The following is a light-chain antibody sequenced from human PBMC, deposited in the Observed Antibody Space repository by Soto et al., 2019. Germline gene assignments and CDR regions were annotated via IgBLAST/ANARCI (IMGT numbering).Light chain of an antibody. CDR3: QQYNNWRPLT. J-gene: IGKJ4*01. CDR2: GAS. CDR1: QSVSSN. V-gene: IGKV3-15*01. Sequence: EIVMTQSPATLSVSPGERATLSCRASQSVSSNLAWYQQKPGQAPRLLIYGASTRATGIPARFSGSGSGTDFALTISSLQSEDFAVYYCQQYNNWRPLTFGQGTKVDI.